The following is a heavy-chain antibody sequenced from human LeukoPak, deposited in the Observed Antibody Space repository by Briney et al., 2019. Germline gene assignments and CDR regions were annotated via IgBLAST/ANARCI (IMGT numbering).Heavy chain of an antibody. J-gene: IGHJ3*02. CDR3: ASLKDHYYDSSGYYPGLFAFDI. CDR2: IYTSGST. D-gene: IGHD3-22*01. CDR1: GGSISSYY. Sequence: SETLSLTCTVSGGSISSYYWSWIRQPAGKGLEWIGRIYTSGSTNYNPSLKSRVTISVDTSKNQFSLKLSSVTAADTAVYYCASLKDHYYDSSGYYPGLFAFDIWGQGTMVTVSS. V-gene: IGHV4-4*07.